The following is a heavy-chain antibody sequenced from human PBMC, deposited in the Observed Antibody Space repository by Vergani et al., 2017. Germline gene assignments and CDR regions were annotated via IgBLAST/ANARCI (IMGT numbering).Heavy chain of an antibody. CDR3: ARSGGYNRAAYNWFDP. CDR1: GGSFSGYY. CDR2: INHSGST. V-gene: IGHV4-34*01. Sequence: QVQLQQWGAGLLKPSETLSLTCAVYGGSFSGYYWSWIRQPPGKGLEWLGEINHSGSTNYNPSLKSRVTISVDTSKNQFSLKLSTVTAADTAVYYCARSGGYNRAAYNWFDPWGQGTLVTVSS. D-gene: IGHD5-24*01. J-gene: IGHJ5*02.